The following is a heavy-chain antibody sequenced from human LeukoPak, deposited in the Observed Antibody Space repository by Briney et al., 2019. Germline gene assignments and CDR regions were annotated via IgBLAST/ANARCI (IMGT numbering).Heavy chain of an antibody. CDR2: ISAYNGNT. J-gene: IGHJ4*02. CDR1: GYTFTSYG. V-gene: IGHV1-18*01. Sequence: ASVKVSCKASGYTFTSYGISWVRQAPGQGLECVGGISAYNGNTNYAQKLQGRVTMPTDTATSTAYMELRSLRSDDTAVYYCARSELRYFDWLSNPGIDYWGQGTLVTVSS. D-gene: IGHD3-9*01. CDR3: ARSELRYFDWLSNPGIDY.